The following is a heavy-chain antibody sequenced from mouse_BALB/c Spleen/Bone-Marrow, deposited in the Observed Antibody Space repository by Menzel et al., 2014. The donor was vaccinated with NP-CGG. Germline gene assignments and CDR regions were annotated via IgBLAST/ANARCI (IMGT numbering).Heavy chain of an antibody. J-gene: IGHJ3*01. V-gene: IGHV2-9*02. Sequence: VKLQESGPGLVAPSQSLSITCTVSGFSLTSYGVHWVRQPPGKGLEWLGVIWAGGSTNYNPALMSRLSIGKDNSKSQVFLKMNSLQTDDTAMYYCAREGGYYYGSRVAWFAYWGQGTLVTVSA. CDR3: AREGGYYYGSRVAWFAY. D-gene: IGHD1-1*01. CDR1: GFSLTSYG. CDR2: IWAGGST.